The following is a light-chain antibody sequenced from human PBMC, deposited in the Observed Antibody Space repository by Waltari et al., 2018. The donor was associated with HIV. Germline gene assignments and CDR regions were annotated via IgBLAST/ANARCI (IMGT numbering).Light chain of an antibody. J-gene: IGLJ2*01. Sequence: QSVLTQPPSASGTPGQRVTISCSGSSSNIGSKTVNWYQQVPGTAPNLLIYYNKRRPSGVPDRCSGCKSRTSASLAISGLQSEDEADYDWAAWDVPLNGPVFGGGTKLTVL. CDR1: SSNIGSKT. V-gene: IGLV1-44*01. CDR3: AAWDVPLNGPV. CDR2: YNK.